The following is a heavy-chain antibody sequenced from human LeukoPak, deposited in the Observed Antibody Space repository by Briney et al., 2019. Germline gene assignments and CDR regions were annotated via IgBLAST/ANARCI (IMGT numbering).Heavy chain of an antibody. D-gene: IGHD7-27*01. J-gene: IGHJ4*02. CDR1: GFTVSSNY. Sequence: GGSLRLSCAASGFTVSSNYMSWVRQAPGKGLEWVSVIYSGGSPYYADSVKGRFTISRDNSKNTLYLQMNSLRAEDTAVYYCARDSTGEYYFDYWGQGTLVTVSS. CDR3: ARDSTGEYYFDY. V-gene: IGHV3-53*01. CDR2: IYSGGSP.